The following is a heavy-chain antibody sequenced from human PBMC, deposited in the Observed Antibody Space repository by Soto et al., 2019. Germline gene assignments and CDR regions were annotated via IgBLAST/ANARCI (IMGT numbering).Heavy chain of an antibody. Sequence: QVQLVQSGAEVKKPGSSVKVSCKASGGTFSSYTISWVRQAPGQGLEWMGRIIPILGIANYAQKFQGRVTINADKSTSTAYMELSSLRSEDTAVYYCASLLDCSGGSCPDYWGQGTLVTVSS. D-gene: IGHD2-15*01. CDR1: GGTFSSYT. CDR2: IIPILGIA. CDR3: ASLLDCSGGSCPDY. J-gene: IGHJ4*02. V-gene: IGHV1-69*02.